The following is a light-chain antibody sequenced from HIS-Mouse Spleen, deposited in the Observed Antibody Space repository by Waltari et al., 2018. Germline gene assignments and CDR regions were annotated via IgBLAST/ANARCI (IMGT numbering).Light chain of an antibody. V-gene: IGLV3-10*01. CDR3: YSADSSGNHRV. CDR2: ENS. CDR1: ALPKKY. Sequence: SYELTQPPSVSVSPGQTARITCSGDALPKKYAYWYQQKPGQAPVLVIYENSKQPSGIPGRFSGSSSGTIGTLTISGAQVEDEPDYSFYSADSSGNHRVFGGGTKLTVL. J-gene: IGLJ3*02.